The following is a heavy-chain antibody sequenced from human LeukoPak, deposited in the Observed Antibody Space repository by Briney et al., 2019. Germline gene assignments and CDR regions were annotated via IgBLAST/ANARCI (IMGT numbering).Heavy chain of an antibody. CDR2: ISGSGGST. D-gene: IGHD2-2*01. V-gene: IGHV3-23*01. CDR3: ANRPAAFDY. J-gene: IGHJ4*02. Sequence: GGSLRLSCAASGFSFSSYAMSWVRQAPGKGLEWVSAISGSGGSTYYADSVKGRFTISRDNSKNTLSLQTNSLRAEDTAVYYCANRPAAFDYWGQGTLVTVSS. CDR1: GFSFSSYA.